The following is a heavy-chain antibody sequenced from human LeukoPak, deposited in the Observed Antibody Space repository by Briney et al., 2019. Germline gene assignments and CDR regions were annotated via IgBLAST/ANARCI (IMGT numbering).Heavy chain of an antibody. V-gene: IGHV4-59*08. CDR1: GGSISSYY. CDR2: IYYSGST. Sequence: NPSETLSLTCTVSGGSISSYYWGWIRQPPGKGLEWIGYIYYSGSTNYNPSLKSRVTISVDTSKNQFSLKLSSVTAADTAVYYCARHSIYSSSWYRDNWFDPWGQGTLVTVSS. D-gene: IGHD6-13*01. CDR3: ARHSIYSSSWYRDNWFDP. J-gene: IGHJ5*02.